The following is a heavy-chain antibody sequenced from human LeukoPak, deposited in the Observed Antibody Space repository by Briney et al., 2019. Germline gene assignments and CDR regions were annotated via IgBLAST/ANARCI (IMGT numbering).Heavy chain of an antibody. CDR2: IKSRTAGGTT. CDR3: TTAPYGDYDY. J-gene: IGHJ4*02. CDR1: GFTFSNAW. Sequence: GGSLRLSCAGSGFTFSNAWMSWVRQAPGKGLERVGRIKSRTAGGTTDYAAPVKGRFTISRDDSKNTLYLQMNSLKTEDAAVYYCTTAPYGDYDYWGQGTLVTVSS. D-gene: IGHD4-17*01. V-gene: IGHV3-15*01.